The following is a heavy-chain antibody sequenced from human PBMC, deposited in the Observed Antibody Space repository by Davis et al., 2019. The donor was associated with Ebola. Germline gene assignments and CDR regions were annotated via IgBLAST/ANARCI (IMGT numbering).Heavy chain of an antibody. CDR2: INAGNGNT. V-gene: IGHV1-3*01. D-gene: IGHD2-15*01. J-gene: IGHJ6*02. Sequence: ASVKVSCKASGGTFSSYAMHWVRQAPGQRLEWMGWINAGNGNTKYSQKFQGRVTITRDTSASTAYMELSSLRSEDTAVYYCARVGDCSGGSCYVLRYYYYGMDVWGQGTTVTVSS. CDR3: ARVGDCSGGSCYVLRYYYYGMDV. CDR1: GGTFSSYA.